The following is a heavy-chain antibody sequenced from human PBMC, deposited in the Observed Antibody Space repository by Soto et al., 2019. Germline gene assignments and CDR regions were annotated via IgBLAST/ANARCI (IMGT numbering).Heavy chain of an antibody. V-gene: IGHV1-69*12. CDR1: GGTFSSYA. CDR2: IIPIFGTA. CDR3: ARYRYGYSYFDY. Sequence: QVQLVQSGAEVKKPGSSVKVSCKASGGTFSSYAISLVRQAPGQGLEWMGGIIPIFGTANYAQKFQGRVTITADESTSTAYLELSSLRSEDTAVYYCARYRYGYSYFDYWGQGNLVAVSS. D-gene: IGHD5-18*01. J-gene: IGHJ4*02.